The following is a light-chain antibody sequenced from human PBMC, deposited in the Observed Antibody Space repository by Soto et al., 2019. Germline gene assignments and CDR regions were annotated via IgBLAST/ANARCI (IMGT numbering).Light chain of an antibody. V-gene: IGKV3D-15*01. J-gene: IGKJ4*01. CDR3: PQYNNWPPVT. CDR2: GAS. Sequence: EIVMTQSPATLSVSPGERATLSCRASQSVYSNLAWYQQKPGQAPRLLIYGASTRATGIPARVSGSGAGTEFTLTISSLQSEDSAVYYCPQYNNWPPVTFCGGTKVEIK. CDR1: QSVYSN.